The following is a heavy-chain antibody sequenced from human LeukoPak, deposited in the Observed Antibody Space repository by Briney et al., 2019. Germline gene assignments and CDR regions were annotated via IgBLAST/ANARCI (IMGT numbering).Heavy chain of an antibody. CDR1: GGSIISYY. CDR2: IYISGRT. Sequence: SETLSLTCIVSGGSIISYYWSWIRQPAGRGLEWIGRIYISGRTNYNPSLKSRVTMSVDTSKNQFSLKLRSVTAADTAVYYCARAGYYYDSSAYAIDYWGQGTLVTVSS. CDR3: ARAGYYYDSSAYAIDY. D-gene: IGHD3-22*01. J-gene: IGHJ4*02. V-gene: IGHV4-4*07.